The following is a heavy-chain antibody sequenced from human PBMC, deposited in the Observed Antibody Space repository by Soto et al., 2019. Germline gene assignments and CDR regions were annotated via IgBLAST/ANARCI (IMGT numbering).Heavy chain of an antibody. CDR2: ISGSGGST. CDR1: GFTFSSYA. Sequence: PGGSLRLSCAASGFTFSSYAMSWVRQAPGKGLEWVSAISGSGGSTYYADSVKGRFTISRDNSKNTLYLQMNSLRAEDTAVYYCARHVIGDELTSYYYYGMDVWGQGTTVTVSS. J-gene: IGHJ6*02. D-gene: IGHD3-9*01. CDR3: ARHVIGDELTSYYYYGMDV. V-gene: IGHV3-23*01.